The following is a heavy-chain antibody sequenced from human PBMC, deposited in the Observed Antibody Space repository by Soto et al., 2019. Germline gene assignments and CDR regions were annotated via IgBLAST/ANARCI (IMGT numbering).Heavy chain of an antibody. J-gene: IGHJ3*02. V-gene: IGHV3-33*01. CDR3: ARDPEDCSSTSCYAGRGAFDI. D-gene: IGHD2-2*01. CDR2: IWYDGSNK. CDR1: GFTFSSYG. Sequence: GGSLRLSCAASGFTFSSYGMHWVRQAPGKGLEWVAVIWYDGSNKYYADSVKGRFTISRDNSKNTLYLQMNSLRAEDTAVYYSARDPEDCSSTSCYAGRGAFDIWGQGTMVTVSS.